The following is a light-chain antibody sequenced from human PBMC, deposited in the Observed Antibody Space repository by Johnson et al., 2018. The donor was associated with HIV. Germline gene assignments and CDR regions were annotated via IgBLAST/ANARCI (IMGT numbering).Light chain of an antibody. CDR3: GTWDSSLSVNYV. J-gene: IGLJ1*01. V-gene: IGLV1-51*02. CDR2: ENN. Sequence: VLDQAPSVSAAPGQKVTISCSGSSSNIGNNYVSWYQQLPGTAPKLLIYENNKRPSGIPDRFSGSKSGTSATLGITGLQTGDEADYYCGTWDSSLSVNYVFGTGTKVTVL. CDR1: SSNIGNNY.